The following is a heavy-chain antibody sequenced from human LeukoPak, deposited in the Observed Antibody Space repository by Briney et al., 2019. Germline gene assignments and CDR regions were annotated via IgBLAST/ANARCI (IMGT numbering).Heavy chain of an antibody. J-gene: IGHJ4*02. Sequence: GGSLGLSFPASEFTFSDYAMSWVRQPPGKGLDWVSAFSDRGDRTWDADSVKGRVTISRDNYKNTMFLQMNSLRAEDTAIYYCAKDSYDSSGSRYDYWGQGTLVTVSS. CDR1: EFTFSDYA. V-gene: IGHV3-23*01. CDR2: FSDRGDRT. D-gene: IGHD3-22*01. CDR3: AKDSYDSSGSRYDY.